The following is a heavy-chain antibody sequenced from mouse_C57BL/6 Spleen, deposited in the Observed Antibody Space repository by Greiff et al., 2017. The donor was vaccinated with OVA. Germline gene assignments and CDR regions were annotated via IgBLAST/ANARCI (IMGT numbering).Heavy chain of an antibody. CDR2: IYPSDSET. Sequence: QVQLQQPGAELVRPGSSVKLSCKASGYTFTSYWMDWVKQRPGPGLEWIGNIYPSDSETHYNQKFKDKATLTVAKSSSTAYMQLSSLTSEDSAVYYCARNYDHYYAMDYWGQGTSVTVSS. D-gene: IGHD2-4*01. CDR1: GYTFTSYW. CDR3: ARNYDHYYAMDY. J-gene: IGHJ4*01. V-gene: IGHV1-61*01.